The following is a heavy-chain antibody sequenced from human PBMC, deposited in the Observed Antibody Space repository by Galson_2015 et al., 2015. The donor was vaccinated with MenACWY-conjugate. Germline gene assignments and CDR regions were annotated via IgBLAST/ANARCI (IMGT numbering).Heavy chain of an antibody. D-gene: IGHD2-15*01. CDR1: GLTSTGYY. V-gene: IGHV3-11*01. Sequence: SLRLSCAVSGLTSTGYYMSWLRQAPGKGLEWVAYMTSSGSTISYTDSVKGRFTISRDNAKNSLYLQMNSLRAEDTAVYYCARVRGTCPGGSLYGFYLDYRGQGTPVPVSS. J-gene: IGHJ4*02. CDR3: ARVRGTCPGGSLYGFYLDY. CDR2: MTSSGSTI.